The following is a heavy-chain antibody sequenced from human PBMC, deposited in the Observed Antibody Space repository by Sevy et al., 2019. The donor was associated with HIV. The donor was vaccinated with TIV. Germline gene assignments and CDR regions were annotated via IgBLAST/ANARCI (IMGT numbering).Heavy chain of an antibody. CDR2: ISGSGGFT. V-gene: IGHV3-23*01. CDR3: AKDPLNIAARFDY. D-gene: IGHD6-6*01. Sequence: GGSLRLSCAASGFIFSGSAMSWVRQAPGKGLEWVASISGSGGFTYYADSVKGRFTISRDNSKNTVDLEMKSLRAEDTAGYYCAKDPLNIAARFDYWGQGTLFTVSS. CDR1: GFIFSGSA. J-gene: IGHJ4*02.